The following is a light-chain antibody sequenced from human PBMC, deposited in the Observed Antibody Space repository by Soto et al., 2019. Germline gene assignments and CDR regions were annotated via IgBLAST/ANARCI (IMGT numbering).Light chain of an antibody. CDR3: QQYNHWARP. J-gene: IGKJ1*01. Sequence: EIVMTQSPATLSVSPGERATLSCRASQSVCNNLAGYQQKPGQAPRLLMYSASTRASGIPARFSGSGSGTEFTLTIRSLQSADFAVYFCQQYNHWARPFGQGTMVEVK. CDR2: SAS. CDR1: QSVCNN. V-gene: IGKV3-15*01.